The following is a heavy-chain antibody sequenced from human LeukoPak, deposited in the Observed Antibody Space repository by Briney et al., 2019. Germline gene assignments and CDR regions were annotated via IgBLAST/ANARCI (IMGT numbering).Heavy chain of an antibody. V-gene: IGHV1-46*01. CDR3: ARGGVGATTYVWFDP. Sequence: ASVKVSCKASGYTFTRYGISWVRQAPGQGLECMGIINPSGGSTSYAQKFQGRVTMTRDMSTSTVYMELSSLRSEDTAVYYCARGGVGATTYVWFDPWGQGTLVTVSS. J-gene: IGHJ5*02. CDR1: GYTFTRYG. CDR2: INPSGGST. D-gene: IGHD1-26*01.